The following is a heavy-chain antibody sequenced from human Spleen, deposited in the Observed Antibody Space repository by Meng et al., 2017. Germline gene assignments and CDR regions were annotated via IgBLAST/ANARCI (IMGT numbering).Heavy chain of an antibody. CDR3: ARERGFYAFDF. V-gene: IGHV3-30*01. Sequence: GESLKISCAASGFIFGSYSLHWVRQAPGKGLEWVALISYDGSNKYYADSVKGRFTISRDNPKNTLYLQMNSLKTEDTAVYFCARERGFYAFDFWGRGALVTFSS. CDR1: GFIFGSYS. D-gene: IGHD5-12*01. CDR2: ISYDGSNK. J-gene: IGHJ4*02.